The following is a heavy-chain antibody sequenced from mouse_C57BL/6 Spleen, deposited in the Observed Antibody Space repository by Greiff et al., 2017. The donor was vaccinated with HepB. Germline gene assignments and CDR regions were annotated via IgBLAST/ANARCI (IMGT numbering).Heavy chain of an antibody. CDR3: ARDRYYYGSSSGNAMDY. D-gene: IGHD1-1*01. J-gene: IGHJ4*01. V-gene: IGHV1-76*01. CDR2: IYPGSGNT. CDR1: GYTFTDYY. Sequence: QVQLQQSGAELVRPGASVKLSCKASGYTFTDYYINWVKQRPGQGLEWIARIYPGSGNTYYNEKFKGKATLTAEKSSSTAYMQLSSLTSEDSAVYFCARDRYYYGSSSGNAMDYWGQGTSVTVSS.